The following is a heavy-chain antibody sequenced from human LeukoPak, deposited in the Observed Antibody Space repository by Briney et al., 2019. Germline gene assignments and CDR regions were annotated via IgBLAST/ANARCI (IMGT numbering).Heavy chain of an antibody. Sequence: SETLSLTCAVYGGSFSGYYWSWIRQPPGKGLEWIGEINHSGSTNYNPSLKSRVTISVDTSKNQFSLKLSSVTAADTAVYYCARRGVLRYFVKVGNFDYWGQGTLVTVSS. CDR3: ARRGVLRYFVKVGNFDY. CDR2: INHSGST. CDR1: GGSFSGYY. V-gene: IGHV4-34*01. J-gene: IGHJ4*02. D-gene: IGHD3-9*01.